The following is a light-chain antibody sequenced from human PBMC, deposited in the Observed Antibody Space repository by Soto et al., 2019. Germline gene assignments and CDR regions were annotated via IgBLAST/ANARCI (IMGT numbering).Light chain of an antibody. CDR3: QSYDSSNPHWV. V-gene: IGLV6-57*01. J-gene: IGLJ3*02. CDR1: SGSIASNY. CDR2: EDH. Sequence: NFMLTQPHSVSESPGKTVTISCTRSSGSIASNYVQWYQQRPGSSPTTVIYEDHQRPSGVPDRFSGSIDSSSNSASLTISGLKTEDEADYYCQSYDSSNPHWVFGGGTKLTVL.